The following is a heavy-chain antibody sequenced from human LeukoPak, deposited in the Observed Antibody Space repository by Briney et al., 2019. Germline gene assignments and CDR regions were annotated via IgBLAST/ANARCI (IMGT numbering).Heavy chain of an antibody. V-gene: IGHV1-46*01. CDR2: INPRGGST. Sequence: ASVKVSCKASGYTFRSYYMHWMRQAPGQGPEWMGIINPRGGSTDYSQKFQDRVTMTSDTSTSTVYMELRSLKSEDTAVYFCARVGVAAATADYWGQGTLVTVSS. CDR3: ARVGVAAATADY. J-gene: IGHJ4*02. CDR1: GYTFRSYY. D-gene: IGHD6-25*01.